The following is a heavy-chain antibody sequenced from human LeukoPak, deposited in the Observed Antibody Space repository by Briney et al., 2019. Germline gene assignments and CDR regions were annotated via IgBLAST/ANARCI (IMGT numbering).Heavy chain of an antibody. CDR3: ARTYSSGWYYFDY. CDR2: ISSSSSTI. V-gene: IGHV3-48*02. D-gene: IGHD6-19*01. Sequence: PGGSLRLPCAASGFTFNTYSMNWVRQAPGKGLEWVSYISSSSSTIYYADSVKGRFTISRDNAKNSLYLQMNSLRDEDTAVYYCARTYSSGWYYFDYWGQGTLVTVSS. CDR1: GFTFNTYS. J-gene: IGHJ4*02.